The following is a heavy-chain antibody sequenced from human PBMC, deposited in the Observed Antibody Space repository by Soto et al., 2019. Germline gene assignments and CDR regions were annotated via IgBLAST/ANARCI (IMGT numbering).Heavy chain of an antibody. CDR3: ARGGGDCSNGICYERGPQLNNWFDP. Sequence: GGSLRLSCAASGFTFSSYSINWVRQAPGKGLEWVSSISSSSSYIYYADSVKGRFTISRDNAKNSLYLQVNSLRAEDTAVYYCARGGGDCSNGICYERGPQLNNWFDPWGQGTLVTVSS. D-gene: IGHD2-8*01. V-gene: IGHV3-21*01. CDR2: ISSSSSYI. J-gene: IGHJ5*02. CDR1: GFTFSSYS.